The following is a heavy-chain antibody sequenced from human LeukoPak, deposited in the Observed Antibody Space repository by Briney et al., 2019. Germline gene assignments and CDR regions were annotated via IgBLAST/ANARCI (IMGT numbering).Heavy chain of an antibody. Sequence: SETLSLTCAVYGGSFSGYYWSWIRQPPGKGLEWIGEINHSGSTNYNPSLKSRVTISVDTSKNQFSLKLSSVTAADTAVYYCARGSGYCSGGSCYPGGYWGQGTLVTVSS. CDR1: GGSFSGYY. J-gene: IGHJ4*02. CDR3: ARGSGYCSGGSCYPGGY. V-gene: IGHV4-34*01. CDR2: INHSGST. D-gene: IGHD2-15*01.